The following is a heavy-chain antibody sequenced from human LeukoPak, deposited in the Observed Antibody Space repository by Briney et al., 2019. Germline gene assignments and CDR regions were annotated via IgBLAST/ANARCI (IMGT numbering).Heavy chain of an antibody. CDR3: ARVVAAAGNNWFDP. CDR1: GDSISSGGYS. V-gene: IGHV4-30-4*07. D-gene: IGHD6-13*01. Sequence: SETLSLTCVVSGDSISSGGYSWSWIRQTPGKGLEWIAYIHDRGSTYNNPSLKSRLSISIDTSKNQFSLKLNSVSAADTAVYYCARVVAAAGNNWFDPWGQGALVTVSS. CDR2: IHDRGST. J-gene: IGHJ5*02.